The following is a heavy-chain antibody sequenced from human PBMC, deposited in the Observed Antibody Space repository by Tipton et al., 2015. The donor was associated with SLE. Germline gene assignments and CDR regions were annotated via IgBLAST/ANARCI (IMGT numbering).Heavy chain of an antibody. D-gene: IGHD3-22*01. CDR3: ARSHRSSGYSLYYFDY. J-gene: IGHJ4*02. CDR2: IHHSGST. Sequence: TLSLTCAVSNYSISSDHYWGWIRQPPGKGLEWIGNIHHSGSTYYNPSLKSRVTISVDTSKNQFSLRLSSVTAADTVVYFCARSHRSSGYSLYYFDYWGQGTLVTVSS. CDR1: NYSISSDHY. V-gene: IGHV4-38-2*01.